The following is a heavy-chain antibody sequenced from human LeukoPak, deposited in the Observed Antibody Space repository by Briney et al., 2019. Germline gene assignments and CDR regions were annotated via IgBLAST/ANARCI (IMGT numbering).Heavy chain of an antibody. CDR2: ISVIGGST. V-gene: IGHV3-23*01. CDR1: GFTFSSYA. Sequence: GXXLRLSCAASGFTFSSYAMSWVRQAPGKGLEWVSAISVIGGSTYYAASVKGRFTISRDNSKNTLYLQMNSLRAEDTAVYYCAKAGYGGNPIVLGYWGQGTLVTVSS. J-gene: IGHJ4*02. D-gene: IGHD4-23*01. CDR3: AKAGYGGNPIVLGY.